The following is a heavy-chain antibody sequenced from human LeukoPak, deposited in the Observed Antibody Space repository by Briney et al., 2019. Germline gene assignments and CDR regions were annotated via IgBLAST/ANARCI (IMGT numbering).Heavy chain of an antibody. CDR3: ARDSDPYYYGSGTYFDY. J-gene: IGHJ4*02. CDR1: GYTFTSYG. D-gene: IGHD3-10*01. CDR2: ISAYNGNT. Sequence: ASVKVSCKASGYTFTSYGISWVRQAPGQGLEWVGWISAYNGNTNYAQKLQGRVTMTTDTSTSTAYMELRSLRSDDTAVYYCARDSDPYYYGSGTYFDYWGQGALVTVSS. V-gene: IGHV1-18*01.